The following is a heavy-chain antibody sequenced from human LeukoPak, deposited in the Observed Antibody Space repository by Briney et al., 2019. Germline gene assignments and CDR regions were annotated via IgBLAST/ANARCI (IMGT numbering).Heavy chain of an antibody. CDR1: GFTFSSYS. V-gene: IGHV3-21*01. CDR2: ISSSSSYI. D-gene: IGHD6-13*01. J-gene: IGHJ4*02. Sequence: PGGSLRLSCAASGFTFSSYSMNWVRQAPGKGLEGVSSISSSSSYIYYADSVKGRFTISRDNAKNSMYLQMNRLRAEDTAVYYCARSAVGPQLLHNDYWGQGTLVTVSS. CDR3: ARSAVGPQLLHNDY.